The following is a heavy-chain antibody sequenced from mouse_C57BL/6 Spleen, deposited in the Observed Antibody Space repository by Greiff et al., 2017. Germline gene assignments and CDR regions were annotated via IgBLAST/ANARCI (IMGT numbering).Heavy chain of an antibody. J-gene: IGHJ4*01. V-gene: IGHV1-74*01. Sequence: QVQLKQPGAELVKPGASVKVSCKASGYTFTSYWMHWVKQRPGQGLEWIGRIHPSDRDTNYNQKFKGKATLTVDKSSSTAYMQLSSLTSEDSAVYYCAIGWLLGKGYYAMDYWGQGTSVTVSS. CDR2: IHPSDRDT. CDR1: GYTFTSYW. D-gene: IGHD2-3*01. CDR3: AIGWLLGKGYYAMDY.